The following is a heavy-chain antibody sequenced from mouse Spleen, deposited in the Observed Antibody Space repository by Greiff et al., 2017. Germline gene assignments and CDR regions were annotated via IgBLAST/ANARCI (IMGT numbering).Heavy chain of an antibody. CDR1: GFTFSSYA. V-gene: IGHV5-4*01. Sequence: EVQVVESGGGLVKPGGSLKLSCAASGFTFSSYAMSWVRQTPEKRLEWVATISDGGSYTYYPDNVKGRFTISRDNAKNNLYLQMSHLKSEDTAMYYCAYDSSYAWFAYWGQGTLVTVSA. CDR2: ISDGGSYT. J-gene: IGHJ3*01. D-gene: IGHD1-1*01. CDR3: AYDSSYAWFAY.